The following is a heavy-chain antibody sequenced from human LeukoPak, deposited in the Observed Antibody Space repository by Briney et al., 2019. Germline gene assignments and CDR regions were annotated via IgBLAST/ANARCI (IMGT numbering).Heavy chain of an antibody. CDR1: GFTFSNYW. Sequence: GGSLRLSCAASGFTFSNYWMSWVRQAPGKGLEWVANIKQDGSENYYVDSVKGRFTTSRDNAKNSLYLQMNSLRPEDTAVYYCARAASYYFGSGIRYYWFDPWGQGTLVTVSS. D-gene: IGHD3-10*01. V-gene: IGHV3-7*04. J-gene: IGHJ5*02. CDR2: IKQDGSEN. CDR3: ARAASYYFGSGIRYYWFDP.